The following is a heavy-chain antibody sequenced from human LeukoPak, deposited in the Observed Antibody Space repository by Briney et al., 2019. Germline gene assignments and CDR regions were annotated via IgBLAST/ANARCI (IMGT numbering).Heavy chain of an antibody. V-gene: IGHV4-59*08. CDR3: ARTYYDYVWGTGHVDQ. D-gene: IGHD3-16*01. CDR1: TRSISSYY. CDR2: IYYSGST. J-gene: IGHJ4*02. Sequence: SETLSPACTVSTRSISSYYRSWIRQSPGKVLEWIGYIYYSGSTTYNPSLKSRGTILIDTSKNQFSVKLNSVTAGDTAMYYCARTYYDYVWGTGHVDQWGQGTLVTVSS.